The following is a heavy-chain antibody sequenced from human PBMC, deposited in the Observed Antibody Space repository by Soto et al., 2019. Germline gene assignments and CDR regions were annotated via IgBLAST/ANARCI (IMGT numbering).Heavy chain of an antibody. D-gene: IGHD3-9*01. CDR2: IVVGSGNT. V-gene: IGHV1-58*01. CDR3: AARTGYYTSYYQLYF. CDR1: GFTF. Sequence: SVKVSCKASGFTFRQARGQRLEWIGWIVVGSGNTNYAQKFQERLTITRDMSTSTAYMELSSLRSEDTAIYYCAARTGYYTSYYQLYFWGQGSKVPVSS. J-gene: IGHJ6*02.